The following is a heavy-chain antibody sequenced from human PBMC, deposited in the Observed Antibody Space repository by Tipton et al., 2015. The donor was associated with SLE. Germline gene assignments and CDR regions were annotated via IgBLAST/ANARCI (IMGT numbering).Heavy chain of an antibody. CDR2: IKHSGST. Sequence: TLSLTCAVYGGSFSGYYCSWIRQPPGKGVGWIGEIKHSGSTNYNPSPKSRVTISVDTSKNQFSLKLTPLTAADTAVYYCARGLYGDEPGYWGQGTLVTVSS. CDR3: ARGLYGDEPGY. V-gene: IGHV4-34*01. J-gene: IGHJ4*02. D-gene: IGHD4-17*01. CDR1: GGSFSGYY.